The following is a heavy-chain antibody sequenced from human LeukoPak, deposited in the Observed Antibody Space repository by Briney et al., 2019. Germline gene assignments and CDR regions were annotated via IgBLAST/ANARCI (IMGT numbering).Heavy chain of an antibody. J-gene: IGHJ2*01. CDR3: ARVRPTDIVVVPAAILFGETLNWYFDL. D-gene: IGHD2-2*02. V-gene: IGHV1-2*02. Sequence: GASVKVSCKASGYTFTGYYMHWVRQAPGQGLEWMGWINPNSGGTNYAQKFQGRVTMTRDTSISTAYMELSRLRSDDMAVYYCARVRPTDIVVVPAAILFGETLNWYFDLWGRGTLVTVSS. CDR1: GYTFTGYY. CDR2: INPNSGGT.